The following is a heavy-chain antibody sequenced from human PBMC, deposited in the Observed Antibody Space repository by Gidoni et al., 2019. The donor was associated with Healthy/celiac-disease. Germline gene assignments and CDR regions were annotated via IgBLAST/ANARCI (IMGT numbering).Heavy chain of an antibody. CDR1: GGSISSSNW. CDR2: IYHCGST. J-gene: IGHJ6*02. V-gene: IGHV4-4*02. D-gene: IGHD2-2*01. Sequence: QVQLQESGPGLVKPSGTLSLTCAVSGGSISSSNWWSWVRQPPGKGLEWIGEIYHCGSTNYNPSLKSRVTISVDKSKNQFSLKLSSVTAADTAVYYCARGGYIVVVPAAIFYYYGMDVWGQGTTVTVSS. CDR3: ARGGYIVVVPAAIFYYYGMDV.